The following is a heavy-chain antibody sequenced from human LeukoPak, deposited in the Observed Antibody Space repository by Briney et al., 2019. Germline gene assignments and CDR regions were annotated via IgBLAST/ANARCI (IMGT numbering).Heavy chain of an antibody. CDR3: ATRADWFDP. V-gene: IGHV4-59*12. CDR2: VFHSGVT. CDR1: GDSITSYY. J-gene: IGHJ5*02. Sequence: SETLSLTCSVSGDSITSYYWSWIRQPPGRGLEWIGYVFHSGVTNYNPSLKSRVTLSLDTSENQSSLKLKSVTAADTAVYFCATRADWFDPWGQGTLVTVSS.